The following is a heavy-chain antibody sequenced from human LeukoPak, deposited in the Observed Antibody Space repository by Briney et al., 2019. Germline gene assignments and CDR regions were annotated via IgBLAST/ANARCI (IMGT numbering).Heavy chain of an antibody. V-gene: IGHV3-53*01. J-gene: IGHJ4*02. D-gene: IGHD3-22*01. CDR2: IFNSGGT. CDR1: GFTVSDIF. CDR3: AKRSGPDYYDSSGYYPFDY. Sequence: GGSLRLSCAASGFTVSDIFMTWVRQAPGKGPEWVSIIFNSGGTYYADSVKGRFNIFRDNSKNTIYLQMNSLRAEDTAVYYCAKRSGPDYYDSSGYYPFDYWGQGTLVTVSS.